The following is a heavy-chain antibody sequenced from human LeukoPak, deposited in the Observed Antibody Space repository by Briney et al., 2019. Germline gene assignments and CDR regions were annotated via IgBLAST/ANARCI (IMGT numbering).Heavy chain of an antibody. D-gene: IGHD3-16*01. CDR1: GFTFSSYS. V-gene: IGHV3-21*01. Sequence: PGGALRLSCAASGFTFSSYSMNWVRQAPGKGLEWVSSISSSRNYIYYADSVKGRFTISRDNAKNSLYLQMNSLRAEDTAVYYCAGDCVSGEFTFDPWGQGTLVTVSS. CDR2: ISSSRNYI. J-gene: IGHJ5*02. CDR3: AGDCVSGEFTFDP.